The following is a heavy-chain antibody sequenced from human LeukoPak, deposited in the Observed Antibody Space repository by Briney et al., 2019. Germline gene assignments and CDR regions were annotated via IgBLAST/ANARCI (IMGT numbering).Heavy chain of an antibody. V-gene: IGHV3-23*01. D-gene: IGHD2/OR15-2a*01. CDR3: AKGPAFQLVY. Sequence: GGSLRLSCAASGFTFSSYGMSWVRQAPGKGLEWVSAISGSGGSTYYADSVKGRFTISRDNSKNTLYLQMNSLRAEDTAIYYCAKGPAFQLVYWGQGTLVTVSS. J-gene: IGHJ4*02. CDR1: GFTFSSYG. CDR2: ISGSGGST.